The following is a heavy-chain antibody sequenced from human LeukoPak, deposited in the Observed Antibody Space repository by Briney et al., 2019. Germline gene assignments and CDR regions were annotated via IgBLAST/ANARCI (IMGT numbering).Heavy chain of an antibody. CDR2: TYYRSKWYN. V-gene: IGHV6-1*01. J-gene: IGHJ6*02. CDR3: ARGGNQDYYYGMDV. D-gene: IGHD4-23*01. CDR1: GDIVSSNSAA. Sequence: SQALSLTCAISGDIVSSNSAAWNWIRQSPSRGLEWLGRTYYRSKWYNDYAVSVKSRITINPDTSKNQFSLQLNSVTPEDTAVYYCARGGNQDYYYGMDVWGQGTTVTVSS.